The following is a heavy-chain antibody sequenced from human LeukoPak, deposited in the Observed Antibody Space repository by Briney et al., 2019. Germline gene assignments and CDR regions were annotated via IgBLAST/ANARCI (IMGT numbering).Heavy chain of an antibody. CDR1: EFAFSTYN. CDR2: ISTGSSTT. V-gene: IGHV3-48*02. Sequence: GGSLRLSCAASEFAFSTYNMNWVRQAPGKGLEWVSYISTGSSTTYYADSVKGRFTISRDNVENSLYLQMNSLRDEDTAVYYCARYCGGDCYGMDVWGQGTTVTVSS. CDR3: ARYCGGDCYGMDV. J-gene: IGHJ6*02. D-gene: IGHD2-21*01.